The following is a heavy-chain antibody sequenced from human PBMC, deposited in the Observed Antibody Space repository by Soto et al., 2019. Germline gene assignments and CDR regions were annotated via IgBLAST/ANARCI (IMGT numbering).Heavy chain of an antibody. V-gene: IGHV4-39*01. CDR3: ARRWGSITMIRGVPAHWYFDL. J-gene: IGHJ2*01. CDR2: IYYSGST. D-gene: IGHD3-10*01. CDR1: GGSISSSSYY. Sequence: SETLSLTCTVSGGSISSSSYYWGWIRQPPGKGLEWIGSIYYSGSTYYNPSLESRVVISVDTSKRQFSLKLSSVTAADTAVYYCARRWGSITMIRGVPAHWYFDLWGRGTLVTVSS.